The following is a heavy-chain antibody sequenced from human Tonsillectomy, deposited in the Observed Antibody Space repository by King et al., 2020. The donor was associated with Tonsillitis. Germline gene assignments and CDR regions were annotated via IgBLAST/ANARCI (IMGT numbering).Heavy chain of an antibody. V-gene: IGHV4-59*01. Sequence: QLQESGPGLVKSSETLSLTCTVSVGSISSYYWSWIRQPPGKGLEWIGNIYYFGSTNYSPSLKSRVTISLDTSKNQFSLKLSSVTAADTAVYYCARGFSGYDASFKYWGQGTLVTVSS. J-gene: IGHJ4*02. D-gene: IGHD5-12*01. CDR1: VGSISSYY. CDR3: ARGFSGYDASFKY. CDR2: IYYFGST.